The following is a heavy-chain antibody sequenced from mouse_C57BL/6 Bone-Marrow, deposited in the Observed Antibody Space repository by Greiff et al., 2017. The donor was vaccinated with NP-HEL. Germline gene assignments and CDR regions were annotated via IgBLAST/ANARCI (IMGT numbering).Heavy chain of an antibody. CDR3: VREGDYYGSGGAMDY. Sequence: EVQGVESGGGLVQPKGSLKLSCAASGFTFNTYAMHWVRQAPGKGLEWVARIRSKSSNYATYYADSVKDRFTISRDDSQSMLYLQMNNMKTEDTARYYGVREGDYYGSGGAMDYWGQGTSVTVSS. D-gene: IGHD1-1*01. J-gene: IGHJ4*01. V-gene: IGHV10-3*01. CDR1: GFTFNTYA. CDR2: IRSKSSNYAT.